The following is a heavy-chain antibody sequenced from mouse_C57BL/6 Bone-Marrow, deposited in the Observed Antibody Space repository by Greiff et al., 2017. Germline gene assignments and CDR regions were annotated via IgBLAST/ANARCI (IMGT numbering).Heavy chain of an antibody. CDR1: GYTFTNYW. CDR3: AREEYYGSSYWYFDV. Sequence: QVQLQQSGAELVRPGTSVKMSCKASGYTFTNYWIGWAKQRPGQGLEWIGVINPGSGGTNYNEKFKGKETLTADKSSSTASMQLSSLTAEDSAVYFCAREEYYGSSYWYFDVWGTGTTVTVSS. D-gene: IGHD1-1*01. V-gene: IGHV1-54*01. CDR2: INPGSGGT. J-gene: IGHJ1*03.